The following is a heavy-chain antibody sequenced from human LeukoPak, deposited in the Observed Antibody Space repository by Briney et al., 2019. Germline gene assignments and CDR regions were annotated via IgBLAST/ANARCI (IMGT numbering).Heavy chain of an antibody. J-gene: IGHJ4*02. CDR2: IYYSGST. D-gene: IGHD3-22*01. CDR1: GGSISSSSYY. CDR3: LVITGKTNFDY. Sequence: SETLSLTCTDSGGSISSSSYYWGWIRQPPGKGLEWIGSIYYSGSTYYNPSLKSRVTISVDTSKNQFSLKLSSVTAADTAVYYCLVITGKTNFDYWGQGTLVTVSS. V-gene: IGHV4-39*07.